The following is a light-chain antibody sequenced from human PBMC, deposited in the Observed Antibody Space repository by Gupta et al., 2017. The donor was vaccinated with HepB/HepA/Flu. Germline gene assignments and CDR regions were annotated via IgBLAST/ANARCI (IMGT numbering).Light chain of an antibody. J-gene: IGKJ2*01. V-gene: IGKV3-20*01. CDR1: HSVSSNS. CDR3: QQYGSPPYT. Sequence: DIVLTQSPGTLSLSPGERATLSCRASHSVSSNSVAWYQQKLGQAPRLLIYGASGRATGIPDRFSGGGSGADFTLTISRLEPEDFAVFYCQQYGSPPYTFGQGTKLEIK. CDR2: GAS.